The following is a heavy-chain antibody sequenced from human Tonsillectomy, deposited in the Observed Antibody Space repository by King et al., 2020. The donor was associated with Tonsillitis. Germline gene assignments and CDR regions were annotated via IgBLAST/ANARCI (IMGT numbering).Heavy chain of an antibody. CDR1: GFTFSSYG. CDR3: AKVFSDCGDEGTDAIDI. J-gene: IGHJ3*02. Sequence: VQLVESGGGVVQPGGSLRLSCAASGFTFSSYGMHWVRQAPGKGLEWVAFIQYDENNKYYADSVKGRFTISRDNSKNTLYLQMNSLRTEDTAVYYCAKVFSDCGDEGTDAIDIWGQGTMVTVSS. CDR2: IQYDENNK. D-gene: IGHD2-21*01. V-gene: IGHV3-30*02.